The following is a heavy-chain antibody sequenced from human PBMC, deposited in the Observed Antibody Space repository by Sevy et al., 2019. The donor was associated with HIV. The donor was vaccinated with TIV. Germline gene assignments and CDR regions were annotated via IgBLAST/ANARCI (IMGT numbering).Heavy chain of an antibody. CDR3: TRLNRIAVAGTLGYYYYYYMDV. J-gene: IGHJ6*03. CDR2: IRSKANSYAT. V-gene: IGHV3-73*01. D-gene: IGHD6-19*01. CDR1: GFTFSGSA. Sequence: GGSLRLSCAASGFTFSGSAMHWVRQASGKGLEWVGRIRSKANSYATAYAASVKGRCTISRDDSKNTAYLQMNSLKTEDTAVYYCTRLNRIAVAGTLGYYYYYYMDVWGKGTTVTVSS.